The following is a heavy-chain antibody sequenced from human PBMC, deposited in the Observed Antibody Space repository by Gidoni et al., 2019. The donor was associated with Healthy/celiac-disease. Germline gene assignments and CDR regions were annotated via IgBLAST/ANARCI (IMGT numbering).Heavy chain of an antibody. CDR2: IYYSGST. D-gene: IGHD5-18*01. J-gene: IGHJ4*02. CDR1: GGSISSYY. Sequence: QVQLQESGPGLVKPSETLSLTCTVSGGSISSYYWSWIRQPPGKGLEWIGYIYYSGSTNYNPSLKSRVTISVDTSKNQFSLKLSSVTAADTAVYYCARYTAMGLDYWGQGTLVTVSS. V-gene: IGHV4-59*01. CDR3: ARYTAMGLDY.